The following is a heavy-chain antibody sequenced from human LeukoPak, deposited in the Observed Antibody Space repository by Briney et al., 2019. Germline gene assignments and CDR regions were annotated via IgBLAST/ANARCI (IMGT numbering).Heavy chain of an antibody. CDR1: GYSFTNYW. CDR3: ARRLAYCGGDCYPYYFDY. CDR2: IYPGDSDT. V-gene: IGHV5-51*01. J-gene: IGHJ4*02. D-gene: IGHD2-21*01. Sequence: GESLKISCKGSGYSFTNYWIGWVRQMPGKGLEWMGIIYPGDSDTRYSPSFQGQVTISADKSISTAYLQWSSLKASDTAMYYCARRLAYCGGDCYPYYFDYWGQGTLVTVSS.